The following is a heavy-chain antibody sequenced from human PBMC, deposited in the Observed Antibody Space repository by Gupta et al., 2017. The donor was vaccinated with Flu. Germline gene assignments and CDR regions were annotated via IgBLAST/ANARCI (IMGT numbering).Heavy chain of an antibody. Sequence: SGGSSISSSYYWGWIRQSPGKGLEWIASIYHRGSTYYNPSLRSRVSISMNTSKNQFSLRLRSVTAADTAVYYCACPELVAEFFFHHWGQGTLVTVSS. CDR1: GGSSISSSYY. J-gene: IGHJ1*01. V-gene: IGHV4-39*01. D-gene: IGHD5-12*01. CDR3: ACPELVAEFFFHH. CDR2: IYHRGST.